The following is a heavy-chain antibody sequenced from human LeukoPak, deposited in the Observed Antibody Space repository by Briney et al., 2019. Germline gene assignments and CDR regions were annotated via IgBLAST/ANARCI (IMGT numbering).Heavy chain of an antibody. Sequence: PSETLSLTCAVSGGPIMTAPYYWGWIRQPPGKGPEWLGSVFHDGTTYYSPSLKSRVTVSADTSRNRFSLSLTSSSAADTAVYYCVRSGVVLQTGFDFWGQGALVTVSS. CDR3: VRSGVVLQTGFDF. CDR1: GGPIMTAPYY. CDR2: VFHDGTT. D-gene: IGHD3-16*01. J-gene: IGHJ4*02. V-gene: IGHV4-39*07.